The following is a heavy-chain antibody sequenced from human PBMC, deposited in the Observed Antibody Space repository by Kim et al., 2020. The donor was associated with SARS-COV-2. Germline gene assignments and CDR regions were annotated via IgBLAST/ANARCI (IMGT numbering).Heavy chain of an antibody. CDR3: ARGNFYQWLARGVNWFDP. V-gene: IGHV4-34*01. J-gene: IGHJ5*02. D-gene: IGHD6-19*01. Sequence: KSRVTISVDTSKNQFSLKLSSVTAADTAVYYCARGNFYQWLARGVNWFDPWGQGTLVTVSS.